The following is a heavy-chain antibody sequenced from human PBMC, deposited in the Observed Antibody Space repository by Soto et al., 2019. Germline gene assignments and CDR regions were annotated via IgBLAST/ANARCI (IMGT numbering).Heavy chain of an antibody. CDR3: ARLGSTNTFDI. Sequence: GGSLRLSCAASGFTFSDHWMHWVRQVPGQGLVWVSRIKGDGSYTNYADSVKGRFTIIRDNAKNTLYLQMNSLRVEDTAGYYCARLGSTNTFDIWGLGTKVTVSS. V-gene: IGHV3-74*01. D-gene: IGHD2-2*01. CDR1: GFTFSDHW. J-gene: IGHJ3*02. CDR2: IKGDGSYT.